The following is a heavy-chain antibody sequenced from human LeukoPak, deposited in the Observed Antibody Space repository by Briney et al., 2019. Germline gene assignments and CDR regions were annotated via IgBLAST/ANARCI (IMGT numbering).Heavy chain of an antibody. D-gene: IGHD4-17*01. CDR2: IYYSGST. CDR3: ARSRYGDYVGY. CDR1: GGSISSGGYS. Sequence: SETLSLTCTVSGGSISSGGYSWSWIRQHPGKGLEWIGYIYYSGSTYYNPSLKSRVTISVDTSKNQFSLKLSSVTAADTAVYYCARSRYGDYVGYWGQGTLVTVSS. V-gene: IGHV4-31*03. J-gene: IGHJ4*02.